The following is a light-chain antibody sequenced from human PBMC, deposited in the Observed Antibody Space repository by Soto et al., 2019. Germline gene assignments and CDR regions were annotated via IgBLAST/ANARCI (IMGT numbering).Light chain of an antibody. J-gene: IGKJ5*01. Sequence: DIQVTPSPPTLSASVVDRVTITCRASQTISTWMAWYQQKPGKAPKLLVYDASTLQSGVASRFSGSGSGTEFTLIISRLEPEDFAVYYCQQYGSSPPITFGQGTRLEI. V-gene: IGKV1-5*01. CDR2: DAS. CDR3: QQYGSSPPIT. CDR1: QTISTW.